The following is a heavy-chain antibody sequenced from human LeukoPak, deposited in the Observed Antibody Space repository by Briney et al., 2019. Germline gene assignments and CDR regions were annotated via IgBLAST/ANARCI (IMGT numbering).Heavy chain of an antibody. CDR1: GASIGSGDYY. CDR3: ARGGKQSVVVESDYSYMDV. Sequence: SETLSLTCTVSGASIGSGDYYWSWVRQPAGKGLEFIGRMYNSGSTNFNPSLESRATISVDTSKGQVSLKLNSVTAADTAVYYCARGGKQSVVVESDYSYMDVWVIGTTVIVSS. J-gene: IGHJ6*03. CDR2: MYNSGST. V-gene: IGHV4-61*02. D-gene: IGHD2-2*01.